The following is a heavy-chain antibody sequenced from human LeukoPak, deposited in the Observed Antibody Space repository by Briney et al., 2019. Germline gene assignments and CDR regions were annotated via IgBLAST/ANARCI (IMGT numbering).Heavy chain of an antibody. CDR1: GFTFSSYW. CDR2: IKQDGREK. J-gene: IGHJ4*02. D-gene: IGHD3-10*01. V-gene: IGHV3-7*04. CDR3: ARGYYGSGSYYTAY. Sequence: GGSLRLSCAASGFTFSSYWMTWVRQAPGKGLEWVANIKQDGREKYYVDSVKGRFTISRDNVKNSLYLQMNSLRAEDTAVYYCARGYYGSGSYYTAYWGQGTLVTVSS.